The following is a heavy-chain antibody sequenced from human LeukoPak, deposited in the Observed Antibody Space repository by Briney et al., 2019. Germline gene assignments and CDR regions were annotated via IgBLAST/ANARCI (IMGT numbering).Heavy chain of an antibody. Sequence: SETLSLTCTVSGGSISSYYWNWIRQPAGKGLEWIGRIYTSGSTNYNPSLKSRVTMSVDTSKSQFSLKLSSVTAADTAVYYCATEGAARPGFDYWGQGTLVTVSS. V-gene: IGHV4-4*07. CDR1: GGSISSYY. D-gene: IGHD6-6*01. J-gene: IGHJ4*02. CDR3: ATEGAARPGFDY. CDR2: IYTSGST.